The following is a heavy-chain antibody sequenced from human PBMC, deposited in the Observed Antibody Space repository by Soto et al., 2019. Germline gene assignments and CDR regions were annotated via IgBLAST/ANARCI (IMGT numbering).Heavy chain of an antibody. CDR2: IYYTGST. Sequence: TPFLTCTFSNGSIHSAGHFLHWFRHHPGKGLEWLGYIYYTGSTYYNPALQRRAVFSIDTSKTRFSLKLTSVTAADTAVYYCARGFGGVSLDYFDFWGQGTQVT. CDR3: ARGFGGVSLDYFDF. D-gene: IGHD3-16*01. CDR1: NGSIHSAGHF. V-gene: IGHV4-31*03. J-gene: IGHJ4*02.